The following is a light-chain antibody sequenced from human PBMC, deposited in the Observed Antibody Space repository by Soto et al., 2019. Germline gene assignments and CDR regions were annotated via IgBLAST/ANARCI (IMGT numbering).Light chain of an antibody. J-gene: IGLJ1*01. V-gene: IGLV2-8*01. CDR1: ISDVGGYNY. Sequence: QSVLTQPPSASGTPGQSVAISCTGTISDVGGYNYVSWYQQHPDKAPKLMIYEVNKRPSGVPDRFSGSKSGNTASLTVSGLQGEQEADDCCSADAGSSDVFGSGTKVTV. CDR2: EVN. CDR3: SADAGSSDV.